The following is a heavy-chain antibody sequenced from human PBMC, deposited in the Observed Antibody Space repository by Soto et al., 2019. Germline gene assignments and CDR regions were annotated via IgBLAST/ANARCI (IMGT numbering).Heavy chain of an antibody. Sequence: PGGSLRLSCTASGFTFGDYAISWFRQAPGKGLEWVGFIRSKVYGGTTDYAASVEGRFNISRDDSKSIASLQMNSLKTEDTAMYLCSRGHSTNPRSFDIWGQGTMVTV. CDR1: GFTFGDYA. CDR2: IRSKVYGGTT. CDR3: SRGHSTNPRSFDI. J-gene: IGHJ3*02. D-gene: IGHD6-13*01. V-gene: IGHV3-49*03.